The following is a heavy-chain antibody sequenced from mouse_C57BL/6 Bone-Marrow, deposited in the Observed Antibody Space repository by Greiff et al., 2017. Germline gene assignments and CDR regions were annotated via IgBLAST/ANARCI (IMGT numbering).Heavy chain of an antibody. CDR3: ASPTAQATWAWFAY. D-gene: IGHD3-2*02. Sequence: QVQLQQPGAELVKPGASVKLSCKASGYTFTSYWMQWVKQRPGQGLEWIGEIDPSDSYTNSNQKFKGKATLTVDTSSSTAYMQLSSLTSEDSAVYYCASPTAQATWAWFAYWGQGTLVTVSA. CDR1: GYTFTSYW. CDR2: IDPSDSYT. J-gene: IGHJ3*01. V-gene: IGHV1-50*01.